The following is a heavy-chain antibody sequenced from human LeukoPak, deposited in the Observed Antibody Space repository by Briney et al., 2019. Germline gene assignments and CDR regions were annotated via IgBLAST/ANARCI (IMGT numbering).Heavy chain of an antibody. J-gene: IGHJ5*02. CDR1: GGSISSYY. D-gene: IGHD3-3*01. Sequence: SETLSLTCTVSGGSISSYYWSWIRQPPGKGLEWIGYIYYSGSTNYNPSLKSRVTISVDTSKNQFSLKLSSVTAADTAVYYCASSGYYVGWFDPWGQGTLVTVSS. CDR3: ASSGYYVGWFDP. V-gene: IGHV4-59*01. CDR2: IYYSGST.